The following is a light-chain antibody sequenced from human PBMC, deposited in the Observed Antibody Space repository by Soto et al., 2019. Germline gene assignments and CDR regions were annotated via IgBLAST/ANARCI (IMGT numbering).Light chain of an antibody. CDR2: GAS. J-gene: IGKJ2*01. CDR1: QSVSSY. CDR3: QQRSIWYT. V-gene: IGKV3-11*01. Sequence: EIVLTQSPATLSLSPGERATLSCRASQSVSSYLAWYQQKPGQAPRLLIYGASNRATGIPARFSGSGSGTDFTLTISSLEPEDFAVYYCQQRSIWYTFGQGTKREI.